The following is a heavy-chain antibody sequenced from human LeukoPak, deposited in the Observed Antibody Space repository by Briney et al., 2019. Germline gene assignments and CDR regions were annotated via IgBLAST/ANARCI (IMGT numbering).Heavy chain of an antibody. Sequence: GGSLRLSCAASGFTFSNYWMNWVRQAPGKGLEWVANIRQDGSQKYYVDSVKGRFTISRDNAKNSLYLQMNSLRAEDTAVYYCVRDWPGDSYGADPWGQGTLVTVSS. V-gene: IGHV3-7*01. CDR3: VRDWPGDSYGADP. CDR1: GFTFSNYW. CDR2: IRQDGSQK. J-gene: IGHJ5*02. D-gene: IGHD5-18*01.